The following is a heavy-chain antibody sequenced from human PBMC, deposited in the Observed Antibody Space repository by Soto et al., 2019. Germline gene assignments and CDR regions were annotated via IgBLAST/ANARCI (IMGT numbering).Heavy chain of an antibody. CDR3: TRGPWAYSSGTGAH. CDR1: GFTFSMYW. D-gene: IGHD7-27*01. V-gene: IGHV3-74*01. CDR2: ISDDGTTT. Sequence: PGGSLRLSCVVSGFTFSMYWMHWVRQVPGQIPFWVSRISDDGTTTNYTDSVRDRLTISRDKPKHTLYRQLNNLKPEHTVIYYCTRGPWAYSSGTGAHWGQGTTVTVSS. J-gene: IGHJ4*02.